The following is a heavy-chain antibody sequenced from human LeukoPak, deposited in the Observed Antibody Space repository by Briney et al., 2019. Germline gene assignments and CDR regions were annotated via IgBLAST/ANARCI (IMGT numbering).Heavy chain of an antibody. CDR1: GFTFSSYW. CDR3: ARGLGWCSSTSCYYYMDV. Sequence: PGGSLRLSCAASGFTFSSYWMSWVRQAPGKGLEWVANIKQDGSEKYYVDSVKGRFTISRDNAKNSLYLQMNSLRAEDTAVYYCARGLGWCSSTSCYYYMDVWGKGTTDTVSS. J-gene: IGHJ6*03. CDR2: IKQDGSEK. V-gene: IGHV3-7*01. D-gene: IGHD2-2*01.